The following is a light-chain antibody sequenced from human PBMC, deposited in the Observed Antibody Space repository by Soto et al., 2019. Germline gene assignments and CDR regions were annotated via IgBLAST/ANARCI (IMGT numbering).Light chain of an antibody. J-gene: IGKJ3*01. CDR3: QQRNSWPPVFT. Sequence: PGERATLSCRASQRVSNHLAWYQQKPGQPPRLLVYDASKRATGIPARFSGSGSGTDFTLTISSLEPEDFAVYYCQQRNSWPPVFTFGPGTKVDIK. CDR1: QRVSNH. CDR2: DAS. V-gene: IGKV3-11*01.